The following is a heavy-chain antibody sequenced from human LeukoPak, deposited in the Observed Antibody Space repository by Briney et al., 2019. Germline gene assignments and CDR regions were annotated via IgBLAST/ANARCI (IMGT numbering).Heavy chain of an antibody. CDR3: AHTATLYYYYYLDV. Sequence: PSETLSLTCTVSGGSISSGIYYWSWIRQPAGKGLEWIVRIYTSGSTNYNPSLKSRVTISVDTSKNQFSLKLSSVTAADTAVYYCAHTATLYYYYYLDVWGKGTTVTVSS. V-gene: IGHV4-61*02. CDR2: IYTSGST. CDR1: GGSISSGIYY. D-gene: IGHD5-18*01. J-gene: IGHJ6*03.